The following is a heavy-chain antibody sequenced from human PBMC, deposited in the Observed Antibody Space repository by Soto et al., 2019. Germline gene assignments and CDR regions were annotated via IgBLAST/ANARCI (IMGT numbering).Heavy chain of an antibody. J-gene: IGHJ4*02. V-gene: IGHV1-69*13. CDR1: GGTFSSYA. CDR2: IIAIFGTA. CDR3: ASEVQYSYGSGYFDY. Sequence: SVKVSCKASGGTFSSYAISWVRQAPGQGLEWMGGIIAIFGTANYAQKFQGRVTITADESTSTAYMELSSLRSEDTAVYYCASEVQYSYGSGYFDYWGQGTVVTVSS. D-gene: IGHD5-18*01.